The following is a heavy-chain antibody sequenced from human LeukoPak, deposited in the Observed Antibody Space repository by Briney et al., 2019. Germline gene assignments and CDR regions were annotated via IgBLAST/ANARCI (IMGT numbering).Heavy chain of an antibody. CDR3: ARYRGTAFDY. Sequence: PGGSLRLSCAASGFTFSSYSMNWARHPPGKGLEWVASISSSSSYIYYAVSVKGRFTIYKDSAKISLYLQMNSLGAEDTAVYYCARYRGTAFDYWGRGTVVTVSS. J-gene: IGHJ4*02. CDR1: GFTFSSYS. D-gene: IGHD3-10*01. V-gene: IGHV3-21*01. CDR2: ISSSSSYI.